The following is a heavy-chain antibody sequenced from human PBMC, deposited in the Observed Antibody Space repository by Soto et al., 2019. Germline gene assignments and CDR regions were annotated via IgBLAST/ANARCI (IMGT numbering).Heavy chain of an antibody. CDR1: GGSISSSSYY. CDR3: ARWNTVTTVFDY. Sequence: SETLSLTCTVSGGSISSSSYYWGWIRQPPGKGLEWIGSIYYSGSTNYNPSLKSRVTISVDTSKNQFSLKLSSVTAADTAVYYFARWNTVTTVFDYWGQGTLVTVSS. J-gene: IGHJ4*02. CDR2: IYYSGST. D-gene: IGHD4-17*01. V-gene: IGHV4-39*01.